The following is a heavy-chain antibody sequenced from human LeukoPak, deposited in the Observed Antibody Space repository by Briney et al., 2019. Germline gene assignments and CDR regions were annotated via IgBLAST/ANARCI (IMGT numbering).Heavy chain of an antibody. J-gene: IGHJ6*04. CDR3: ARTPAFRPAAGTLTDYGMDV. CDR2: INPSDGRT. V-gene: IGHV1-46*01. CDR1: GYTFTNYY. Sequence: ASVKVSCKASGYTFTNYYMHWVRQAPGQGLEWMGIINPSDGRTSYAQKFQGRVTMTRDTSTSTVYMELSSLRSEDTAVYYCARTPAFRPAAGTLTDYGMDVWGTGTTVTVSS. D-gene: IGHD6-13*01.